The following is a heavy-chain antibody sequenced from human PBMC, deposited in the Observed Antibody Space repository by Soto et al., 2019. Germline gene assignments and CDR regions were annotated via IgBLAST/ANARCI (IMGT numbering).Heavy chain of an antibody. D-gene: IGHD6-13*01. J-gene: IGHJ5*02. V-gene: IGHV4-59*08. Sequence: QVQLQESGPGLVKPSETLSLTCTVSGGSISSYYWSWIRQPPGKGLAWIGYIYYSGSTNYNPSLKSRVTISVDTSKNQVSLKLSSVTAADTAVYYCARWSGRYSSWFDPWGQGTLVTVSS. CDR2: IYYSGST. CDR3: ARWSGRYSSWFDP. CDR1: GGSISSYY.